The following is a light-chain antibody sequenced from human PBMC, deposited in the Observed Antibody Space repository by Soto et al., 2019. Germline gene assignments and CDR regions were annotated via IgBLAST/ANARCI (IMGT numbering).Light chain of an antibody. J-gene: IGLJ1*01. V-gene: IGLV2-23*01. CDR3: CSYAGSNTYV. CDR1: SSDIGSSNL. Sequence: ALTQPASVSGSPGQSITISCTGTSSDIGSSNLVSWYQDHPGKAPKLIIYEATQRPSGISYRFSGSKSGNTASLTISGLQAEDEADYYCCSYAGSNTYVFGTGTKVTVL. CDR2: EAT.